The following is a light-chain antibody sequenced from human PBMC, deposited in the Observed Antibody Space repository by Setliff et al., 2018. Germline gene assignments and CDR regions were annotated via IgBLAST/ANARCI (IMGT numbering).Light chain of an antibody. V-gene: IGLV2-11*01. CDR1: SSDVGGYNY. CDR3: CSYAGSYTYV. J-gene: IGLJ1*01. Sequence: QSVLTQPRSVSGSPGRSVTISCTGTSSDVGGYNYVSWYQQHPGKAPQLMIYDVSKRPSGVPDRFSGSKSGNTASLTISGLQAEDEADYYCCSYAGSYTYVFGTGTKV. CDR2: DVS.